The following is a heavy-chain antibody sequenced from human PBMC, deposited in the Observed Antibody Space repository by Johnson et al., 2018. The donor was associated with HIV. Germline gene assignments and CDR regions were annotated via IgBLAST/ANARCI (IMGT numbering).Heavy chain of an antibody. V-gene: IGHV3-7*05. CDR3: ARSIVVEGDDAFDI. CDR2: IKQDGSEK. CDR1: GFTFSSYW. D-gene: IGHD2-21*01. J-gene: IGHJ3*02. Sequence: VHLVESGGGLVQPGGSLRLSCAASGFTFSSYWMSWVRQAPGKGLEWVANIKQDGSEKYYVDSVKGRFTISRDNAKNSLYLQMNSLRAEDTAVYYCARSIVVEGDDAFDIWGQGTMVTVSS.